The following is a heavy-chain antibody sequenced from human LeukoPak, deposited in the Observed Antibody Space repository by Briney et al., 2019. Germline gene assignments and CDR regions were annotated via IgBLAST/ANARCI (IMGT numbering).Heavy chain of an antibody. CDR3: AKTVAGYWYFDL. Sequence: PSETLSLTCTVSGGSISHYFWSWIRQPPGKALEWIGYIHYSGSTNYNPSLKSRVTISVDTSKNQFSLKLSSVTAADTAVYYCAKTVAGYWYFDLWGRGTLVTVSS. D-gene: IGHD6-19*01. J-gene: IGHJ2*01. V-gene: IGHV4-59*08. CDR1: GGSISHYF. CDR2: IHYSGST.